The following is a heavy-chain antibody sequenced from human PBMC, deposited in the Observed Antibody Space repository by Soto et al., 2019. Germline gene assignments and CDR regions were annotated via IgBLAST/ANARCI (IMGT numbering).Heavy chain of an antibody. Sequence: QLQLQESGPGLVKPSETLSLTCTVSGGSISSSSYYWGWIRQPPGKGVERIGGIYYSGSTYYNPTLKSRVTISVDTSKDPFSLKLSSVTAADPAVYYCARHPEWEYGMDVWGQGTTVTVSS. V-gene: IGHV4-39*01. CDR3: ARHPEWEYGMDV. J-gene: IGHJ6*02. D-gene: IGHD1-26*01. CDR1: GGSISSSSYY. CDR2: IYYSGST.